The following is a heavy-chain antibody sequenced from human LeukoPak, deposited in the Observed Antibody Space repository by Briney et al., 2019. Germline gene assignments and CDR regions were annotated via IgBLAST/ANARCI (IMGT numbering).Heavy chain of an antibody. CDR3: ARVRYYGSGSYWRRWFDP. J-gene: IGHJ5*02. CDR1: GYTFTSYY. Sequence: ASVKVSCKASGYTFTSYYMHWVRQAPGQGLEWMGIINPSGGSTSYAQKFQGRVTMTRDTSTSTVYMGLSSLRSEDTAVYYCARVRYYGSGSYWRRWFDPWGQGTLVTVSS. V-gene: IGHV1-46*01. D-gene: IGHD3-10*01. CDR2: INPSGGST.